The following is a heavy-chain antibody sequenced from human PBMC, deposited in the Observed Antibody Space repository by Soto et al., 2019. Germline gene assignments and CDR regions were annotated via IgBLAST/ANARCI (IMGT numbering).Heavy chain of an antibody. D-gene: IGHD6-13*01. J-gene: IGHJ4*02. CDR2: VYYSGRT. CDR3: ARGRQLEYYFDY. CDR1: GDSISRSY. V-gene: IGHV4-59*12. Sequence: QVQLQESGPGLVKPSETLSLPCTVSGDSISRSYWTWIRQPTGKGLEWIGYVYYSGRTSYNPALKSRVTISGDVSKKQFSLKVNSVTAADTAVYYCARGRQLEYYFDYWGQGTLVTVSS.